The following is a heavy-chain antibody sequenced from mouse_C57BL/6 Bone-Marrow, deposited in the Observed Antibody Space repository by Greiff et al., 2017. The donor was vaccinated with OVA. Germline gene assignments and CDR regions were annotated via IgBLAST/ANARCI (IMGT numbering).Heavy chain of an antibody. CDR1: GFTFSSYG. D-gene: IGHD1-1*01. V-gene: IGHV5-6*01. CDR2: ISSGGSYT. CDR3: ARQIGVTTVVAKAY. J-gene: IGHJ3*01. Sequence: EVKLVESGGDLVKPGGSLKLSCAASGFTFSSYGMSWVRQTPDKRLEWVATISSGGSYTYYPDSVKGRFTISRDNAKNTLYLQMSSLKSEDTAMYYCARQIGVTTVVAKAYWGQGTLVTVSA.